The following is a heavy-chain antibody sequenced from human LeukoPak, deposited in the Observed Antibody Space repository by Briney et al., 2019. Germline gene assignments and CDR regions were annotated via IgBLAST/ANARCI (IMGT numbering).Heavy chain of an antibody. J-gene: IGHJ3*02. CDR2: IYSSGST. CDR3: AKNERELDGAFDI. D-gene: IGHD1-26*01. CDR1: GASVSGSPYY. V-gene: IGHV4-39*07. Sequence: SEALSLTCTVSGASVSGSPYYWGWIRQPPGKGLEWIGSIYSSGSTYYNASLQSRVTISVDTSKNQFSLKLSSVTAADTAVYYCAKNERELDGAFDIWGQGTMVTVSS.